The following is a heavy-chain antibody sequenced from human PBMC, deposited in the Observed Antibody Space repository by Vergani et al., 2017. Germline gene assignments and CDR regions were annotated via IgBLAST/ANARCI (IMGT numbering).Heavy chain of an antibody. CDR3: ARAPRSPLWFGEYKY. V-gene: IGHV3-33*01. Sequence: QVQLVESGGGVVQPGRSLRLSCAASGFTFSSYGMHWVRQAPGKGREWVAVIWYDGSNKYYADSVKGRFTISRDNSKNTLYLQMNSLRAEDTAVYYCARAPRSPLWFGEYKYWGQGTLVTVSS. CDR1: GFTFSSYG. J-gene: IGHJ4*02. D-gene: IGHD3-10*01. CDR2: IWYDGSNK.